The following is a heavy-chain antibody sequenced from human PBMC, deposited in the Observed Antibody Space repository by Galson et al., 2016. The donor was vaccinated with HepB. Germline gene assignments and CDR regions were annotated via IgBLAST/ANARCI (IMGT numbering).Heavy chain of an antibody. CDR1: GFTFSSYG. CDR2: ITCDGSNN. D-gene: IGHD2-2*01. V-gene: IGHV3-30*18. CDR3: AKDGRIYCSSASCHDDFHY. Sequence: SLRLSCAASGFTFSSYGMHWVRQAPGKGLEWVAFITCDGSNNKYADSVKGRFTISRDNSKKTLYWQLNSLRAEDTAVYYCAKDGRIYCSSASCHDDFHYWGQGTLVAVSS. J-gene: IGHJ4*02.